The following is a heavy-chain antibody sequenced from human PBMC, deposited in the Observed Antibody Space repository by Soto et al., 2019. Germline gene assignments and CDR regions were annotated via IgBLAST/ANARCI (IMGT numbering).Heavy chain of an antibody. J-gene: IGHJ6*02. CDR1: GFTVSSNY. CDR2: IYSGGST. Sequence: EVQLVESGGGLVQPGGSLRLSCAASGFTVSSNYMSWVRQAPGKGLEWVSVIYSGGSTYYADSVKGRFTISRDNSKNTLYLQMNSLRAEETAVYYCARGSGSYYYYYGMAVWGQGTTVTVSS. V-gene: IGHV3-66*01. D-gene: IGHD1-26*01. CDR3: ARGSGSYYYYYGMAV.